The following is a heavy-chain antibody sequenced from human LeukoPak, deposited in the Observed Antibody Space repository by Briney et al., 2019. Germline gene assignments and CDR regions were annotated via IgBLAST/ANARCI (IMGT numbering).Heavy chain of an antibody. D-gene: IGHD2-15*01. V-gene: IGHV4-30-4*01. CDR2: IFYSGST. CDR1: GGSISGGDYY. CDR3: ARTWGFCTGGTCDHSLAY. Sequence: PSETLSLTCTVSGGSISGGDYYWSWLRQPPGRGLEWIAYIFYSGSTYYTPSLKTRVTISADAAKNQFSLRLSSVTAADTAVYYCARTWGFCTGGTCDHSLAYWGQGTLVTVSS. J-gene: IGHJ4*02.